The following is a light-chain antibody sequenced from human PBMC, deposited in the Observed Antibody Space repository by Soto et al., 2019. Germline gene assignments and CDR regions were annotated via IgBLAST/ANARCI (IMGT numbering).Light chain of an antibody. CDR1: SRDVGGYNY. J-gene: IGLJ1*01. CDR3: ISYTTSSLYV. V-gene: IGLV2-14*01. Sequence: QSALTQPASVSGSPGQSFTISCTGTSRDVGGYNYVSWYQKHPGRAPQLLVHDVSTRPSGVSYRFSGSKSGNTAFLTISGLQSEDEADYYCISYTTSSLYVFGTGTKVTVL. CDR2: DVS.